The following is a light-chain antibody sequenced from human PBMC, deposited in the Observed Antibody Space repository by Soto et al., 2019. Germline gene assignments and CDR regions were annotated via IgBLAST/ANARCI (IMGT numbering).Light chain of an antibody. J-gene: IGKJ1*01. CDR3: QQYGSSSWT. CDR2: AAS. Sequence: EIVLTQSPGTLSLSPGERATLSCRASQSVSSSYLAWYQQKPGQAPRLLISAASSRATGIPDRFSGSGSGTDFTLTISRLEPEDFAVYYCQQYGSSSWTFGQGTKVDIK. CDR1: QSVSSSY. V-gene: IGKV3-20*01.